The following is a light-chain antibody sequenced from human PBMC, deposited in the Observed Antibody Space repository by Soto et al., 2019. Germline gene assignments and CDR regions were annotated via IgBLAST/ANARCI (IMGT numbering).Light chain of an antibody. J-gene: IGLJ2*01. CDR1: SSNIGSHT. CDR2: GNS. Sequence: QSVLTQPPSASGTPGQRITISCSGSSSNIGSHTVNWHQQVPGTAPKLLIYGNSNRPSGVPDRFSGSKSGTSASLAITGLQAEDEADYYCQSYDSNLTGVVFGGGTKLTVL. V-gene: IGLV1-40*01. CDR3: QSYDSNLTGVV.